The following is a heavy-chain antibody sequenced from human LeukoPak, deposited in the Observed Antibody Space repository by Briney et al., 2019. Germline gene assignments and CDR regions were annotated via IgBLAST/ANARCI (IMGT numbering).Heavy chain of an antibody. Sequence: SETLSLTCTVSGGSISSYYWSWIRQPPGKGLEWIGYIYYSGSTNYSPSLKSRVTISVDTSKNQFSLKLSSVTAADTAVYYCAREGAPHYYDSSGYYNIWGQGTMVTVSS. J-gene: IGHJ3*02. V-gene: IGHV4-59*01. CDR1: GGSISSYY. CDR3: AREGAPHYYDSSGYYNI. CDR2: IYYSGST. D-gene: IGHD3-22*01.